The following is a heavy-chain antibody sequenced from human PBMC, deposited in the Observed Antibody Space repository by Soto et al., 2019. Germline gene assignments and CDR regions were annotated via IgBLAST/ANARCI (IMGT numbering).Heavy chain of an antibody. CDR1: GFTFNNYA. V-gene: IGHV3-23*01. CDR2: ISGGGDTT. J-gene: IGHJ4*02. CDR3: AKGRGGSVSITHSVDF. Sequence: EVQLLESGGGLVQPGGSLRLSCAASGFTFNNYAMTWVRQAPGKGLEWVSAISGGGDTTSYADYVKGRFTVSRDGSKNTLYLQMSSLRAEDTALYYCAKGRGGSVSITHSVDFWGQGTLVTVSS. D-gene: IGHD3-10*01.